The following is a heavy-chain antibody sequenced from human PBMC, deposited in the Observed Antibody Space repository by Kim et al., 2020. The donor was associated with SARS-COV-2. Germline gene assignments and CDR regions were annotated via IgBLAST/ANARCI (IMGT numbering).Heavy chain of an antibody. CDR2: ISGDGGST. CDR3: AKALNWGYSSSSWVDIYYYMDV. D-gene: IGHD6-6*01. V-gene: IGHV3-43*02. J-gene: IGHJ6*03. Sequence: GGSLRLSCAASGFTFDDYAMHWVRQAPGKGLEWVSLISGDGGSTYYADSVKGRFTISRDNSKNSLYLQMNSLRTEDTALYYCAKALNWGYSSSSWVDIYYYMDVWGKGTTVTVSS. CDR1: GFTFDDYA.